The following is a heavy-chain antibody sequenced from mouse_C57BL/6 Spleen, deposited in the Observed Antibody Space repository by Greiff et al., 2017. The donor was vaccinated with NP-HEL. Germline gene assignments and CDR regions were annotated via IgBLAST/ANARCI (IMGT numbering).Heavy chain of an antibody. CDR2: INPSNGGT. CDR3: ARRRGNYDLAMDY. CDR1: GYTFTSYW. J-gene: IGHJ4*01. D-gene: IGHD2-1*01. Sequence: QVQLQQPGTELVKPGASVKLSCKASGYTFTSYWMHWVKQRPGQGLEWIGNINPSNGGTTYNEKFKCKATLTVDKSSSTAYMQLSSLTSEDSAVYYCARRRGNYDLAMDYWGQGTSVTVSS. V-gene: IGHV1-53*01.